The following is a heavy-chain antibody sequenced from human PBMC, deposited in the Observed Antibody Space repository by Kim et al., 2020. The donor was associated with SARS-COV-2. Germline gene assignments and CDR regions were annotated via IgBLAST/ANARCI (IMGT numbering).Heavy chain of an antibody. CDR1: GDSVSSNSAA. CDR3: ARGALWFGELYDAFDI. CDR2: TYYRSKWYN. V-gene: IGHV6-1*01. D-gene: IGHD3-10*01. Sequence: SQTLSLTCAISGDSVSSNSAAWNWIRQSPSIGLEWLGRTYYRSKWYNDYAVSVKSRITINPDTSKNQFSLQLNSVTPEDTAVYYCARGALWFGELYDAFDIWGQGTMVTVSS. J-gene: IGHJ3*02.